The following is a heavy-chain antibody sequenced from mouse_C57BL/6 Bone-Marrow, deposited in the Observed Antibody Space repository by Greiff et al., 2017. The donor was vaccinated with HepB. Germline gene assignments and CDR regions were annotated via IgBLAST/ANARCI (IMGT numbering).Heavy chain of an antibody. CDR2: IDPSDSYT. CDR1: GYTFTSYW. D-gene: IGHD1-1*01. J-gene: IGHJ2*01. CDR3: ARLGFYYGSSPDD. V-gene: IGHV1-69*01. Sequence: QVQLQQSGAELVMPGASVKLSCKASGYTFTSYWMHWVKQRPGQGLEWIGEIDPSDSYTNYNQKFKGKSTLTVDKSSSTAYMQLRSLTSEDSAVYYCARLGFYYGSSPDDWGQGTTLTVSS.